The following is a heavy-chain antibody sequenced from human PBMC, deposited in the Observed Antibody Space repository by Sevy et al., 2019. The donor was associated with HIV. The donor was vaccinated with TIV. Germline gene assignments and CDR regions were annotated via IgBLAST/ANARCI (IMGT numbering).Heavy chain of an antibody. CDR1: GFTFDDYA. J-gene: IGHJ4*02. D-gene: IGHD3-16*01. Sequence: GGSLRLSCAASGFTFDDYAMHWVRQAPGKGLEWVSGISWNSGSIGYADSVKGRLTISRDNAKNSLYLQMNSLRAEDTALYYCAKETGRARLGELLHWGQGTLVTVSS. CDR2: ISWNSGSI. CDR3: AKETGRARLGELLH. V-gene: IGHV3-9*01.